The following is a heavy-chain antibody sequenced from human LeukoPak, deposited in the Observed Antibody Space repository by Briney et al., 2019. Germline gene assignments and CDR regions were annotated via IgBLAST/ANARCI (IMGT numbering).Heavy chain of an antibody. D-gene: IGHD3-3*01. CDR1: GYTFTGYY. Sequence: ASVKVSCTASGYTFTGYYMHWVRQAPGQGLEWMGWINPNSGGTNYAQKFQGRVTMTRDTSISTAYMELSRLRSDDTAVYYCARTYYDFWSGYHSQNYYYYGMDVWGQGTTVTVSS. CDR3: ARTYYDFWSGYHSQNYYYYGMDV. J-gene: IGHJ6*02. CDR2: INPNSGGT. V-gene: IGHV1-2*02.